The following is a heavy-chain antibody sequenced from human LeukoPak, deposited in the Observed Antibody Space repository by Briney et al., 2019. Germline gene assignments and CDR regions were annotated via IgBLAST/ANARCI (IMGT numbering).Heavy chain of an antibody. CDR2: IYTSGNT. J-gene: IGHJ4*02. D-gene: IGHD3-22*01. Sequence: SETLSLTCTVSDGSISSYYWSWIRQPAGKGLEWIGRIYTSGNTNYNPSLKSRVTMSIDTSKNQFSLKLSSVTAADTAVYYCERVTGYMIEDYFDYWGQGTLVTVSS. CDR1: DGSISSYY. CDR3: ERVTGYMIEDYFDY. V-gene: IGHV4-4*07.